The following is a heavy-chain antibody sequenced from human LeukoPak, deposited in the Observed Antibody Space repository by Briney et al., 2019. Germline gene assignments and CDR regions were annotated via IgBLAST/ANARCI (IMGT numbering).Heavy chain of an antibody. CDR2: IYYSGST. CDR1: GGSISSYY. V-gene: IGHV4-59*01. D-gene: IGHD3-10*01. J-gene: IGHJ4*02. Sequence: SETLSLTCTVSGGSISSYYWSWIRQPPGKGLEWIGYIYYSGSTNYNPSLKSRVTISVDTSKNQFSLKLSSVTAADTAVYYCARRIGGAINYFDYWGQGTLVTVSS. CDR3: ARRIGGAINYFDY.